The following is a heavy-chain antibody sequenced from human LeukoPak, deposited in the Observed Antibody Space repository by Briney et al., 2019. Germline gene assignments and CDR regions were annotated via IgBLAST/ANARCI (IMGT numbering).Heavy chain of an antibody. CDR1: GFTFNTFN. CDR3: ARGHYDVLAASYKWTPDY. CDR2: ITSGGDYI. Sequence: GGSLRLSCAASGFTFNTFNMNWVRQAPGKGLEWVSSITSGGDYIYYAESVKGRVTTSRDNATNSLSLQLNTLRVEDTAVYYCARGHYDVLAASYKWTPDYWGQGTLVTVSS. D-gene: IGHD3-9*01. V-gene: IGHV3-21*01. J-gene: IGHJ4*02.